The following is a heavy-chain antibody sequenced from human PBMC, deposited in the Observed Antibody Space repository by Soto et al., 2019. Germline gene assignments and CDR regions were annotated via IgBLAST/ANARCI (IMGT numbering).Heavy chain of an antibody. D-gene: IGHD3-10*01. CDR2: IIPILGIA. V-gene: IGHV1-69*04. J-gene: IGHJ5*02. CDR1: GGTFSSYT. Sequence: ASVKVSCKASGGTFSSYTISWVRQAPGQGLEWMGRIIPILGIANYAQKFQGRVTITADKSTSTAYMELSSLRSEDTAVYYCARDTTMVRGVPSAWGQGTLVTVSS. CDR3: ARDTTMVRGVPSA.